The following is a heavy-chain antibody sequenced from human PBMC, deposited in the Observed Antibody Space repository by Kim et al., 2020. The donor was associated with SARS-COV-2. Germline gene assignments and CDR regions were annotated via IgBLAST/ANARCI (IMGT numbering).Heavy chain of an antibody. CDR1: GYTFTSYY. D-gene: IGHD3-16*02. Sequence: ASVKVSCKASGYTFTSYYMHWVRQAPGQGLEWMGIINPSGGSTSYAQKFQGRVTMTRDTSTSTVYMELSSLRSEDTAVYYCARFRYMITFGGVIATASPAFDYWGQGTLVTVSS. CDR2: INPSGGST. CDR3: ARFRYMITFGGVIATASPAFDY. V-gene: IGHV1-46*01. J-gene: IGHJ4*02.